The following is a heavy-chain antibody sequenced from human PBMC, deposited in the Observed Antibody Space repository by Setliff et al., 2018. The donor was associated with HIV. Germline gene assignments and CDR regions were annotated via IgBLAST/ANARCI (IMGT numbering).Heavy chain of an antibody. Sequence: SVKVSCKASGYTFTGYYIHWVRQAPGQGLEWIGGIIPIFGTRNYAQKFQGRVTITADELTSTAYMELSSLRAEDTAVYYCARFDHYGDYGRIGDAFDIWGQGTMVTVSS. V-gene: IGHV1-69*13. D-gene: IGHD4-17*01. CDR2: IIPIFGTR. CDR3: ARFDHYGDYGRIGDAFDI. J-gene: IGHJ3*02. CDR1: GYTFTGYY.